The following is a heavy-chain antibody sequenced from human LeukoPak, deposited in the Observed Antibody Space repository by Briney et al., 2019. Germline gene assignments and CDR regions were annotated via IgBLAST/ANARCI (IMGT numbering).Heavy chain of an antibody. CDR2: IYYGGST. D-gene: IGHD3-22*01. CDR3: ASGYDSSGYYDGPDY. Sequence: SETLSLTCTVSGGSFSSSSCYWGWIRQRPGKGLEWVVNIYYGGSTYDNPSLKSRVTISVDTSKNQFSLKLSSVTAADTAVYYCASGYDSSGYYDGPDYWGQGTLVTVSS. CDR1: GGSFSSSSCY. J-gene: IGHJ4*02. V-gene: IGHV4-39*01.